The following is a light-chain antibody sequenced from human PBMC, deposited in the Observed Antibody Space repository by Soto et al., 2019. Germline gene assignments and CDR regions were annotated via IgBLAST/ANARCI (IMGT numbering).Light chain of an antibody. CDR2: AAS. Sequence: DIQMTQSPSAMSASVGDTVTITCRASQGISKNLAWLQQKPGKAPKLLIFAASSLQSGVPSRFSGSRSGPDFTLTISMLQPEDFATYCSQESYCSPQTFCQGTMVDVK. CDR1: QGISKN. CDR3: QESYCSPQT. J-gene: IGKJ1*01. V-gene: IGKV1-39*01.